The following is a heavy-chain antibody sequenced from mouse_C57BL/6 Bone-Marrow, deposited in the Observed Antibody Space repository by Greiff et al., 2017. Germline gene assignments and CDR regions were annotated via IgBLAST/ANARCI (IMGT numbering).Heavy chain of an antibody. CDR3: ERYSYYSNYEAMDY. D-gene: IGHD2-5*01. CDR2: INPSGGYT. CDR1: GYTFTSYT. J-gene: IGHJ4*01. Sequence: QVQLQQSGAELARPGASVKMSCTASGYTFTSYTMHWVKQRPGQGLEWIGYINPSGGYTKYTQKFKDKATLTADKSSSTDYMQLSSLTSEDSAVYYCERYSYYSNYEAMDYWGQGTSVTVSS. V-gene: IGHV1-4*01.